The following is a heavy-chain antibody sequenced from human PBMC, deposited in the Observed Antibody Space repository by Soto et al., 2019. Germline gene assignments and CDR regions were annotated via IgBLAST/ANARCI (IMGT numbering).Heavy chain of an antibody. CDR3: ARDRPTSSIRARDYYYAMDV. CDR2: INPSGGST. CDR1: GYSFTSYY. V-gene: IGHV1-46*01. J-gene: IGHJ6*02. D-gene: IGHD6-6*01. Sequence: ASVKVSCKASGYSFTSYYMHWVRQATGQGLEWMGIINPSGGSTSYAQKFQGRVTMTTDTSTTTAYMELRSLRSDDTAVYYCARDRPTSSIRARDYYYAMDVWGQGTTVTVSS.